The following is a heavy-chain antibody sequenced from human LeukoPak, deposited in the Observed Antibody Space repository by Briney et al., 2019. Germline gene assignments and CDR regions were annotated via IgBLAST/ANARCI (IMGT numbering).Heavy chain of an antibody. CDR3: AKDLVQWLVPFGAFDI. J-gene: IGHJ3*02. D-gene: IGHD6-19*01. CDR2: ISGSGGGT. Sequence: GGSLRLSCAASGFTFSSYAMSWVRRAPGKGPEWVSAISGSGGGTYYADSVKGRFTISRDNSKNTLYLQMNGLRAEDTAVYYCAKDLVQWLVPFGAFDIWGQGTMVTVSS. V-gene: IGHV3-23*01. CDR1: GFTFSSYA.